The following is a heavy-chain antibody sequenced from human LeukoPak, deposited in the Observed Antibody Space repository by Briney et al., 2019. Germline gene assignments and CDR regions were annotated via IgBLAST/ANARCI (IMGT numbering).Heavy chain of an antibody. J-gene: IGHJ3*02. D-gene: IGHD4-17*01. CDR3: AIHDYGDRDAFDI. Sequence: SQTLSLTCTVSGGSISSGTYYWSWIRQPAGKGLEWIGRIYSSGSTSYNPSLESRVTISVDTSKNRFSLKLSSVTAADTAVYCCAIHDYGDRDAFDIWGQGTMVTVSS. CDR2: IYSSGST. V-gene: IGHV4-61*02. CDR1: GGSISSGTYY.